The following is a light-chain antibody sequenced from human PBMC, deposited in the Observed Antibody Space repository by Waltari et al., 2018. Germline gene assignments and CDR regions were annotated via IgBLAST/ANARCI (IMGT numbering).Light chain of an antibody. CDR3: QSFDNMLSGGVV. Sequence: QSVLTQPPSVSGTPGQRVTISCSGSTSNIGAGHDVHWSQHLPGQAPKLRIYGNNNRPPGFPDLFPGSQAGTSASLAITGLQADDEADYFCQSFDNMLSGGVVFGGGTKLAVL. CDR2: GNN. CDR1: TSNIGAGHD. V-gene: IGLV1-40*01. J-gene: IGLJ2*01.